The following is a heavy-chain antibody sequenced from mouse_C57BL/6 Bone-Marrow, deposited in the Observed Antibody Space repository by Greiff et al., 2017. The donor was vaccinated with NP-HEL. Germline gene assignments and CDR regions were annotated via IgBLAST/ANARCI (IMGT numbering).Heavy chain of an antibody. V-gene: IGHV1-53*01. D-gene: IGHD1-1*01. CDR1: GYTFTSYW. J-gene: IGHJ2*01. CDR3: ARRLLRSYYFDY. CDR2: INPSSGGT. Sequence: QVQLQQPGTELVKPGASVKLSCKASGYTFTSYWMHWVKQRPGQGLEWIGMINPSSGGTNYNEKLKSKATLTVDKYSSTAYMQLSSLTSEDAAVYYCARRLLRSYYFDYWGQGTTVTVSS.